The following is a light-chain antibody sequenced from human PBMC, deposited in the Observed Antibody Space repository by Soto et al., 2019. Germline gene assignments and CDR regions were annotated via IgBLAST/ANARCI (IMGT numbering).Light chain of an antibody. V-gene: IGKV3-15*01. CDR1: QSVSTN. J-gene: IGKJ1*01. CDR2: GAS. Sequence: IVMTQSPPTLSVSPGERATLSCRASQSVSTNLAWYQHKPGQAPRLLIYGASARATGVPARFSGSGSGTEFTLTISSLQSEDFAVYYCQQYNNWPPWTFGQGTKVEI. CDR3: QQYNNWPPWT.